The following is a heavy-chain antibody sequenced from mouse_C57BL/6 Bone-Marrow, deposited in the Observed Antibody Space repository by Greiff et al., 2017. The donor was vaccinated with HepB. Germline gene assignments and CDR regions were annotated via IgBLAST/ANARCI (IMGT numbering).Heavy chain of an antibody. CDR2: INYDGSST. D-gene: IGHD2-4*01. J-gene: IGHJ2*01. CDR3: ARVVYDYDVLDY. Sequence: EVKVVESEGGLVQPGSSMKLSCTASGFTFSDYYMAWVRQVPEKGLEWVANINYDGSSTYYLDSLKSRFIISRDNAKNILYLQMSSLKSEDTATYYCARVVYDYDVLDYWGQGTTLTVSS. V-gene: IGHV5-16*01. CDR1: GFTFSDYY.